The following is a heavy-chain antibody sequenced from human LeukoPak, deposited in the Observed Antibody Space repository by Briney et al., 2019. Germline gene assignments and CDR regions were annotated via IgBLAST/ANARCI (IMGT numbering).Heavy chain of an antibody. CDR2: IYYSGST. D-gene: IGHD2-21*02. CDR3: ARGCGGDCYSIIHDAFDI. CDR1: GGSISSYY. J-gene: IGHJ3*02. V-gene: IGHV4-59*12. Sequence: SETLSLTCTVSGGSISSYYWSWIRQPPGKGLEWIGYIYYSGSTNYNPSLKSRVTISVDTSKNQFSLKLSSVTAADTAVYYCARGCGGDCYSIIHDAFDIWGQGTMVTVSS.